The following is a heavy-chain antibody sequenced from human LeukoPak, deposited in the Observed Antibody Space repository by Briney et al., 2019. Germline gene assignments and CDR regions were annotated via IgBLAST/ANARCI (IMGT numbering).Heavy chain of an antibody. Sequence: GGSLRLSCAASGFTFTSCAMNWVRQAPGKGLEWVSAISGSGGGTYYADSVKGRFTISRDNSKNTLSLLMNSLRADDAAVYYCVRDTSGYAEFDYWGQGTLVTVSS. J-gene: IGHJ4*02. CDR1: GFTFTSCA. V-gene: IGHV3-23*01. D-gene: IGHD3-22*01. CDR3: VRDTSGYAEFDY. CDR2: ISGSGGGT.